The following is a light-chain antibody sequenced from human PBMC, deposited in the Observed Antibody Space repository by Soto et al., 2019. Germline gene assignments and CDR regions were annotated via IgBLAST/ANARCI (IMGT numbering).Light chain of an antibody. CDR2: TAS. Sequence: DIQMTQSPSSLSASVGDRVTITCRASQSVSDYLNWYQQQPGKAPKLLIYTASSLQSGVPSRFSGSGSGTDFTLTISSLQPEDFTTYYCQQTYNTPYTFGQGTKLEI. J-gene: IGKJ2*01. V-gene: IGKV1-39*01. CDR3: QQTYNTPYT. CDR1: QSVSDY.